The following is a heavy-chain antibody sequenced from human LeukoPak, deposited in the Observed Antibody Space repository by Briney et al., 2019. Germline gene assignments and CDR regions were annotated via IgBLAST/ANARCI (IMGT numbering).Heavy chain of an antibody. CDR1: GGTFSRYA. D-gene: IGHD3-22*01. V-gene: IGHV1-69*01. CDR3: ARDVAIYESSGYYYLG. Sequence: ASVKVSCKASGGTFSRYAISWVRQAPGQGLEWMGGITPIFGTANYAQKFQGRVTITADESTSTAYMELSGLRSEDTAVYFCARDVAIYESSGYYYLGWGQATLVTVSS. CDR2: ITPIFGTA. J-gene: IGHJ4*02.